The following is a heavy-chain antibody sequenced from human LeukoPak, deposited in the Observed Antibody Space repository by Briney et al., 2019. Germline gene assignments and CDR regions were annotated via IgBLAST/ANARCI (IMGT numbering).Heavy chain of an antibody. CDR3: AKEDSESYFLDC. V-gene: IGHV3-48*03. CDR1: GFTFRNFD. J-gene: IGHJ4*02. CDR2: ISSSATAI. Sequence: PGGSLRLSCAASGFTFRNFDMNWVRQAPGKGLEWVSYISSSATAIYYADSVKGRFTVSRDNAKNSLFLQMNSLRAEDTGVYYCAKEDSESYFLDCWGQGTLVTVSS. D-gene: IGHD1-26*01.